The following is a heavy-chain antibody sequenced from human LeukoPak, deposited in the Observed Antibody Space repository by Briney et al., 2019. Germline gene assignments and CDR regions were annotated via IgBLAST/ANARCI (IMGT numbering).Heavy chain of an antibody. D-gene: IGHD5-18*01. CDR3: AKNQNGYSSANDALNI. CDR2: ISYDGSNK. Sequence: GGSLRLSCAASGFTFSSYGMHWVRQAPGKGLEWVAVISYDGSNKYYADSVKGRFTISRDNAKNSLYLQMNSLRAEDTAVYYCAKNQNGYSSANDALNIWGQGTMVTVSS. CDR1: GFTFSSYG. V-gene: IGHV3-30*18. J-gene: IGHJ3*02.